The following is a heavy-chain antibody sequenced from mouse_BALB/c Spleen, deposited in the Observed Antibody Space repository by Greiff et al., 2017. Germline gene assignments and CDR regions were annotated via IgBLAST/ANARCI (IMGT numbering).Heavy chain of an antibody. Sequence: VKLMESGPELVKPGASVRISCKASGYTFTSYYIHWVKQRPGQGLEWIGWIYPGNVNTKYNEKFKGKATLTADKSSSTAYMQLSSLTSEDSAVYFCARGDYRYDGYFDVWGAGTTVTVSS. D-gene: IGHD2-14*01. CDR3: ARGDYRYDGYFDV. J-gene: IGHJ1*01. V-gene: IGHV1S56*01. CDR2: IYPGNVNT. CDR1: GYTFTSYY.